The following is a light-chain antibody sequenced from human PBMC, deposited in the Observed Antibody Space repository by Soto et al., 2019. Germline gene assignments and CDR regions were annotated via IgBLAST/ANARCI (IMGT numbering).Light chain of an antibody. V-gene: IGKV3D-20*01. Sequence: EIVLTQSPATLSLSPGERATLSCEASQSVSSSYLAWYQQKPGLAPRLLIYDASSRATGIPDRFSGSGSGTDFTLIISRLEPEDFAVYYCQQYGSSPPVTFGQGTRLDIK. J-gene: IGKJ5*01. CDR3: QQYGSSPPVT. CDR2: DAS. CDR1: QSVSSSY.